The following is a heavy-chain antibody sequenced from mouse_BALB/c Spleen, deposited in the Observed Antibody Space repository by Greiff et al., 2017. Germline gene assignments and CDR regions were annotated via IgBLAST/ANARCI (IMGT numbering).Heavy chain of an antibody. Sequence: EVQGVESGGGLVKPGGSLKLSCAASGFPFSSYAMSWVRQSPEKRLEWVAEISSGGSYTYYPDTVTGRFTISRDDAKNTLYLEMSSLRSEDTAMYYCARGAYGNLRYFDYWGQGTTLTVSS. CDR1: GFPFSSYA. D-gene: IGHD2-1*01. V-gene: IGHV5-9-4*01. CDR2: ISSGGSYT. J-gene: IGHJ2*01. CDR3: ARGAYGNLRYFDY.